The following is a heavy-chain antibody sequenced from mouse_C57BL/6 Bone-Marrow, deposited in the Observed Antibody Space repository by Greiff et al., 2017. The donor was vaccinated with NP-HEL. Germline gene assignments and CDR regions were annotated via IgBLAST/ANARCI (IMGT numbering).Heavy chain of an antibody. V-gene: IGHV2-5*01. Sequence: VKLMESGPGLVQPSQSLSITCTVSGFSLTSYGVHWVRQSPGKGLEWLGVIWRGGSTDYNAAFMSRLSITKDNSKSQVFFKMNSLQADDTAIYYGAKNRAITTVVPWYFDVWGTGTTVTVSS. D-gene: IGHD1-1*01. CDR3: AKNRAITTVVPWYFDV. J-gene: IGHJ1*03. CDR1: GFSLTSYG. CDR2: IWRGGST.